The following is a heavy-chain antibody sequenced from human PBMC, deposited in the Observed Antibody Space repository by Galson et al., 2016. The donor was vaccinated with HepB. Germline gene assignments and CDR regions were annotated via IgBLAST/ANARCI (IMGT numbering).Heavy chain of an antibody. J-gene: IGHJ6*02. V-gene: IGHV1-69*13. CDR3: AGSPSDVWNPPPRDYYYGFDV. Sequence: SVKVSCKASGGTFSSSAVSWVRQARGQGLEWMGGIIPIFGSTNYAQKFQGRVTISADESMGTVYMELTSLRSGDTALYFCAGSPSDVWNPPPRDYYYGFDVGGQRTAVIVS. D-gene: IGHD3-3*01. CDR1: GGTFSSSA. CDR2: IIPIFGST.